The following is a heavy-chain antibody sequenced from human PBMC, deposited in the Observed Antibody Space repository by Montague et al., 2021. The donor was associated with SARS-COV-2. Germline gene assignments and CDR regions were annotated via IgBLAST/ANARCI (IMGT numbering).Heavy chain of an antibody. Sequence: SETLSLTCTVSGGSISSSSYYWAWIRQPPGKGLEWIGSIYYRGSTYYNPSLKSRVFISVDTSKNQLSLTLTSVTAADTAVYYCARQAQLFHRATDYYDMDVWGQGTTVTVSS. V-gene: IGHV4-39*01. CDR3: ARQAQLFHRATDYYDMDV. J-gene: IGHJ6*02. CDR2: IYYRGST. CDR1: GGSISSSSYY. D-gene: IGHD1-1*01.